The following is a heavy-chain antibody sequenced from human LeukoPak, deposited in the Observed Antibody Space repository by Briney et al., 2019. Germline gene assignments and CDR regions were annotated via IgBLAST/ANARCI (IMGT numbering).Heavy chain of an antibody. D-gene: IGHD2-15*01. J-gene: IGHJ6*02. CDR2: VSSSGGST. CDR1: GFAFSSYA. V-gene: IGHV3-23*01. CDR3: AKLKDIDLGWGIDI. Sequence: GGSLRLSCAASGFAFSSYAMTWVRQAPGKGLEWVSDVSSSGGSTYYADSVKGRFTISRDNSKNTLYVQMNSLRAEDTAIYYCAKLKDIDLGWGIDIWGQGTTVTVS.